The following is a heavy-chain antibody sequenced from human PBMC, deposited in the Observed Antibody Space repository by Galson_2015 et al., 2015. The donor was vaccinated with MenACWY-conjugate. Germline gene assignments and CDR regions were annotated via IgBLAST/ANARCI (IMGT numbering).Heavy chain of an antibody. D-gene: IGHD3-10*01. CDR3: ASAISLRGSGNFPPDHMDV. CDR1: GFTVSSNY. J-gene: IGHJ6*03. Sequence: SLRLSCAATGFTVSSNYMSWVRQAPGKGLECVSVIYSGGSTYYTDSVKGRFTISRDNSKNTVHLQMNSLRVEDTAVYYCASAISLRGSGNFPPDHMDVWGKGTTVTVSS. CDR2: IYSGGST. V-gene: IGHV3-53*01.